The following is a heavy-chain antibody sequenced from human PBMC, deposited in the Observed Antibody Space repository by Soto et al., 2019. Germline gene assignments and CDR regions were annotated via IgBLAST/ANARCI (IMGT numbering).Heavy chain of an antibody. J-gene: IGHJ4*02. V-gene: IGHV3-7*03. Sequence: VGSLRLSCAASGFTFSSYWMSWVRQAPGKGLEWVANIKQDGSEKYYVDSVKGRFTISRDNAKNSLYLQMNSLRAEDTAVYYCARDYVYCSSTSCYGYYFDYWGQGTLVTVSS. D-gene: IGHD2-2*01. CDR2: IKQDGSEK. CDR3: ARDYVYCSSTSCYGYYFDY. CDR1: GFTFSSYW.